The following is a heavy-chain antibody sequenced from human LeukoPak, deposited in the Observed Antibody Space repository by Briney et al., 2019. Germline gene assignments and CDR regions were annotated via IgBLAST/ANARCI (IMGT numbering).Heavy chain of an antibody. Sequence: GGSLRLSCAASGFTFSSYSMSWVRQAPGEGLEWVSAITDSGDYTYYADSVKGRFTISRDNSKNTLYLQMNSLRAEDTALYYCAKDLYPFGPHYYDSSGLFDYWGQGTLVTVSS. CDR1: GFTFSSYS. V-gene: IGHV3-23*01. CDR2: ITDSGDYT. D-gene: IGHD3-22*01. CDR3: AKDLYPFGPHYYDSSGLFDY. J-gene: IGHJ4*02.